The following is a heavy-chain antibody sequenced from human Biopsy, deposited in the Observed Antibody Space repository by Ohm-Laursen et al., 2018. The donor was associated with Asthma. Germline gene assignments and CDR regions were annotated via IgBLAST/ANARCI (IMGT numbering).Heavy chain of an antibody. Sequence: SLRLSCTASGFNFHNYVMHWVRQAPGKGLEWVAVISYDGNNNNYADSVKGRFTISRGNSKNSLSLNMNSLRPEDTSVYYCARAKTWGRSYYFDYWGQGTLVTVSS. D-gene: IGHD3-16*01. CDR2: ISYDGNNN. CDR3: ARAKTWGRSYYFDY. V-gene: IGHV3-30-3*01. CDR1: GFNFHNYV. J-gene: IGHJ4*02.